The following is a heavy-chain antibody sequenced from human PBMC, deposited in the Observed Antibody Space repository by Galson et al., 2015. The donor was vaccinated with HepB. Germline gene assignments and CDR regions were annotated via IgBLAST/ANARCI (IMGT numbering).Heavy chain of an antibody. J-gene: IGHJ6*02. CDR3: AKDNEVLLWFGELLSKYYDYGMDV. V-gene: IGHV3-23*01. D-gene: IGHD3-10*01. CDR1: GITFNNHA. Sequence: SLRLSCAASGITFNNHAMSWVRQAPGKGLEWVSTISGTGGSIYYAHSVKGRFTISRDNSKNTLYLQMNSLRAEDTAVYYCAKDNEVLLWFGELLSKYYDYGMDVWGQGTMVTVSS. CDR2: ISGTGGSI.